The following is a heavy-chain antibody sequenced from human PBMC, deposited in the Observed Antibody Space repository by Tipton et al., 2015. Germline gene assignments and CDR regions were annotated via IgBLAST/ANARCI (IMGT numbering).Heavy chain of an antibody. V-gene: IGHV3-21*04. CDR1: GFTSSSYS. J-gene: IGHJ4*02. D-gene: IGHD2-21*01. Sequence: SLRLSCAGSGFTSSSYSMCWVRQAPGKGLEWVSSITSSGKYIYYADSVKGRFTISRDNSKNTVFLQINSLRAEDTAVYYCAKCGISGISYFDFWGQGAPFTVSS. CDR3: AKCGISGISYFDF. CDR2: ITSSGKYI.